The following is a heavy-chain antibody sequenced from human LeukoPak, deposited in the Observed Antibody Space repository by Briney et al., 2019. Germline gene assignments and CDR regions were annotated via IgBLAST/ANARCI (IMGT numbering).Heavy chain of an antibody. CDR1: GYTFTGYY. D-gene: IGHD5-24*01. CDR2: INPNSGGT. Sequence: ASVKVSCKASGYTFTGYYMHWVRQAPGQGLEWMGWINPNSGGTNYAQKFQGRVTMTRDTSISTAYMKLSRLRSDDTAVYYCARGHKYLEMATIKGVDYWGQGTLVTVSS. J-gene: IGHJ4*02. V-gene: IGHV1-2*02. CDR3: ARGHKYLEMATIKGVDY.